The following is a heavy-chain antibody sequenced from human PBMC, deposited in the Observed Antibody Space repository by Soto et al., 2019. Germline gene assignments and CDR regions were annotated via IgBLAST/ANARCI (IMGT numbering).Heavy chain of an antibody. CDR1: GFTFSSYA. Sequence: EVQLLESGGGLVQPGGSLRLSCAASGFTFSSYAMSWVRQAPGKGLEWVSAISGSGGSTYYADSVKGRFTISRDNSKNTMYLQMNSLRAEDTAVYYCAKREGPAAHRYYYYYYMDVWGKGTTVTVSS. D-gene: IGHD2-2*01. CDR3: AKREGPAAHRYYYYYYMDV. V-gene: IGHV3-23*01. J-gene: IGHJ6*03. CDR2: ISGSGGST.